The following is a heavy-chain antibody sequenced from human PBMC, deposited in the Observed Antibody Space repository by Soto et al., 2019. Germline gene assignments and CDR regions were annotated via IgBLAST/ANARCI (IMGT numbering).Heavy chain of an antibody. CDR1: GFTFSSYA. D-gene: IGHD2-15*01. CDR2: ISYDGSNK. V-gene: IGHV3-30-3*01. J-gene: IGHJ5*02. CDR3: ARDIQNWKDIVLVPAATLHP. Sequence: PGGSLRLSCAASGFTFSSYAMHWVGQAPGKGLEWVAVISYDGSNKYYADSVKGRFTISRDNSKNTLYLQMNSLRAEDTAVYYCARDIQNWKDIVLVPAATLHPCGQGTLLTVSS.